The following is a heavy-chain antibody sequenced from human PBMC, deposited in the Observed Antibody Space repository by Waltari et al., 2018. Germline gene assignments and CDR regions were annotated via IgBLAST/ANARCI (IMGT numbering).Heavy chain of an antibody. V-gene: IGHV3-7*01. D-gene: IGHD2-15*01. CDR3: ARDVEDFQH. CDR1: GFTFSGYG. J-gene: IGHJ1*01. CDR2: IKQDGSEK. Sequence: EVQLVESGGGLVQPGGSLRLSCAASGFTFSGYGMSWVRQAPGKGLEWVANIKQDGSEKYYVDSVKGRFTISRDNAKNSLYLQMNSLRAEDTAVYYCARDVEDFQHWGQGTLVTVSS.